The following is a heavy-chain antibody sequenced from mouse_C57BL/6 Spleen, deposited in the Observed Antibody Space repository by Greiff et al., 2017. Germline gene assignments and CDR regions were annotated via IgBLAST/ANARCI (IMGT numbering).Heavy chain of an antibody. Sequence: VQLQQPGAELVKPGASVKLSCKASGYTFTSYWMQWVKQRPGQGLEWIGEIDPSDSYTNYNQKFKGKATLTVDTSSSTAYMQRSSLTSEDSAVYYGARWIPYYYGSSYVGYAMDYWGQGTSVTVSS. CDR1: GYTFTSYW. J-gene: IGHJ4*01. CDR3: ARWIPYYYGSSYVGYAMDY. V-gene: IGHV1-50*01. D-gene: IGHD1-1*01. CDR2: IDPSDSYT.